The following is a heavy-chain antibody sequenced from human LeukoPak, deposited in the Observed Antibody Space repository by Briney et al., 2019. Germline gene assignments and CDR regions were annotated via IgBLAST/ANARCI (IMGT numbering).Heavy chain of an antibody. J-gene: IGHJ4*02. CDR3: VRATANGSGRAYDH. V-gene: IGHV4-34*01. Sequence: SETLSLTCAVYGESMIGHYWTWIRQPPGKRLEWIGEIHHSGDANSNPSLKNRVTMSIDMSKNQFSLKVKSVTAADTAVYYCVRATANGSGRAYDHWAQGNLVPVSS. CDR2: IHHSGDA. CDR1: GESMIGHY. D-gene: IGHD3-10*01.